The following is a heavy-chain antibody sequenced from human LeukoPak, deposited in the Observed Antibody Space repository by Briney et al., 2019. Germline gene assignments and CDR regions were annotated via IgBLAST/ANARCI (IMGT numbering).Heavy chain of an antibody. J-gene: IGHJ4*02. CDR3: ARWGDNKILDY. D-gene: IGHD3-16*01. CDR2: IWYDASEK. CDR1: GFTFSSHG. Sequence: GRSLRLSCVASGFTFSSHGMHWVRQAPGKGLEWVAVIWYDASEKYYADSVKGRFTISRDNFKNTLYLQMNSLRAEDTAVYYCARWGDNKILDYWGQGTLVTVSS. V-gene: IGHV3-33*01.